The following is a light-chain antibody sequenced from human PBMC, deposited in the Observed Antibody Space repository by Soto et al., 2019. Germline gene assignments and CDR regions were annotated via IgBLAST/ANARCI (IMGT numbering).Light chain of an antibody. CDR1: QSISTW. Sequence: DIQITQSPSTLSASIGDRVTITCRASQSISTWLAWYQQKPGKAPKVLIYDASNLESGVPSRFSGSGSGTEFTLTISSLQPGDFATYSCQQYNTYRRTFGQGTKVDIK. CDR2: DAS. V-gene: IGKV1-5*01. CDR3: QQYNTYRRT. J-gene: IGKJ1*01.